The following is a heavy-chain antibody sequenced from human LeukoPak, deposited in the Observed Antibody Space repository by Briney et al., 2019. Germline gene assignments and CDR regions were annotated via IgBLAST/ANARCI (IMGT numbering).Heavy chain of an antibody. J-gene: IGHJ4*02. CDR2: ISGNGGST. Sequence: GGSLRLSCAASGFTFHNYAMSWVRQAPGKGREWVSSISGNGGSTYYADSLKGRFTISRDNSKNTLYLQMNSLRAEDTAVYSCAKVVGPFDYWGQGTLVTVSS. V-gene: IGHV3-23*01. CDR3: AKVVGPFDY. D-gene: IGHD1-26*01. CDR1: GFTFHNYA.